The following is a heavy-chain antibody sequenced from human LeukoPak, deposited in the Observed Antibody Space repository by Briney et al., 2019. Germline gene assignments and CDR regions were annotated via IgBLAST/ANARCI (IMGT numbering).Heavy chain of an antibody. CDR1: GFTFSSYA. CDR3: AKYQAPTEQDSIGWSN. V-gene: IGHV3-23*01. D-gene: IGHD6-19*01. J-gene: IGHJ4*02. Sequence: PGGSLRLSCAASGFTFSSYAMSWVRQAPGKGLEWVSTIGGGGGSTYYADSVKGRFTISRDNSKNTLYLQMNSLRAEDTAVYDCAKYQAPTEQDSIGWSNWGQGTLVTVSS. CDR2: IGGGGGST.